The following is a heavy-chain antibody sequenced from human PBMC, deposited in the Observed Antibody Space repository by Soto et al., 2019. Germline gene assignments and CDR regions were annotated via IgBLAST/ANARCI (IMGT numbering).Heavy chain of an antibody. J-gene: IGHJ4*02. CDR3: ARGERQQQRDY. CDR2: VYHSGNT. Sequence: TSETLSLTCTVSGDSTSSDEWWSWVRQPPGKGLEWIGEVYHSGNTNYNPSLKSRVIISVDKSKNQFSLKLSSVTDADTAMYYCARGERQQQRDYWGQGTLVTVSS. CDR1: GDSTSSDEW. D-gene: IGHD6-13*01. V-gene: IGHV4-4*02.